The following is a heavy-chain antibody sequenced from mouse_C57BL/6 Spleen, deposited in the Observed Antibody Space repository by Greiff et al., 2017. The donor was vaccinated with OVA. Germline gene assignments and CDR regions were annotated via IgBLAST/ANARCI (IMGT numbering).Heavy chain of an antibody. CDR2: ISYDGSN. CDR1: GYSITSGYY. J-gene: IGHJ4*01. V-gene: IGHV3-6*01. D-gene: IGHD1-1*01. Sequence: EVKLVESGPGLVKPSQSLSLTCSVTGYSITSGYYWNWIRQFPGNKLEWMGYISYDGSNNYNPSLKNRISITRDTSKNQFFLKLNSVTTEDTATYYCARPYDYYAMDYWGQGTSVTVSS. CDR3: ARPYDYYAMDY.